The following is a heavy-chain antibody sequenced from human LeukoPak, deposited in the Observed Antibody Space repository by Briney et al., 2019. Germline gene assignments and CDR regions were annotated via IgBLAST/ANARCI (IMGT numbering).Heavy chain of an antibody. CDR3: ARHGSSGCSGEIDY. D-gene: IGHD6-19*01. CDR2: IYYTGST. Sequence: SETLSLTCNVSGGSLSIYYWSWIRQPPGKGLEWIGHIYYTGSTRYNPSLKSRVSISVDTSKNQFFLKLTSVTAADTAVYYCARHGSSGCSGEIDYWGQGTLVTVSS. V-gene: IGHV4-59*08. CDR1: GGSLSIYY. J-gene: IGHJ4*02.